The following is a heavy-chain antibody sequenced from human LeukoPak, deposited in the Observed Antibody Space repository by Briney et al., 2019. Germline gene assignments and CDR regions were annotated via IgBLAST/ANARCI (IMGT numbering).Heavy chain of an antibody. Sequence: GASVKVSCKASGGTFSSYAISWVRQAPGQGLEWMGGIIPIFGTANYAQKFQGRVTITTDESTSTAYMELSSLGSEDTAVYYCARAPDRLGGDYYYYYMDVWGKGTTVTVSS. V-gene: IGHV1-69*05. J-gene: IGHJ6*03. CDR3: ARAPDRLGGDYYYYYMDV. D-gene: IGHD2-21*01. CDR1: GGTFSSYA. CDR2: IIPIFGTA.